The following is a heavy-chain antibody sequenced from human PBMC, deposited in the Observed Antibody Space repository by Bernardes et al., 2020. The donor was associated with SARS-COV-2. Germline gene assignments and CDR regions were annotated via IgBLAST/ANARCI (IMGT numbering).Heavy chain of an antibody. Sequence: GSLRLSCTASGFTFGDYAMSWFRQAPGKGLEWVGFIRNKAYGGTTAYAASLEGRFTISRDDSKSIAYLQMNSLKSGDTAMYYCARVVLNDYGGNSDAFDIWGQGTRVTVSS. D-gene: IGHD4-17*01. CDR1: GFTFGDYA. CDR3: ARVVLNDYGGNSDAFDI. J-gene: IGHJ3*02. V-gene: IGHV3-49*03. CDR2: IRNKAYGGTT.